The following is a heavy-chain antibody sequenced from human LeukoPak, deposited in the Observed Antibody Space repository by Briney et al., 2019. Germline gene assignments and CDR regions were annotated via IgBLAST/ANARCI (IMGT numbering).Heavy chain of an antibody. V-gene: IGHV3-20*04. J-gene: IGHJ5*02. CDR2: INWNGGST. CDR3: ARVQYYGSGSYYNWFDP. CDR1: GFTFDDYG. Sequence: GGSLRLSCAASGFTFDDYGMSWVRQAPGKGLEWVSGINWNGGSTGYADSVKGRFTISRDNAKNSLYLQMNSLRAEDTAVYYCARVQYYGSGSYYNWFDPWGQGTLVTVSS. D-gene: IGHD3-10*01.